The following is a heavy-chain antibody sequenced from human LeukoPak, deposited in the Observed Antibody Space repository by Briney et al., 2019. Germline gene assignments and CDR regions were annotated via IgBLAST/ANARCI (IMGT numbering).Heavy chain of an antibody. V-gene: IGHV3-21*01. D-gene: IGHD2-2*01. CDR3: ARDPPLGSCSTISCPHLDY. CDR1: GFTFSRYS. Sequence: GGSLRLSCAASGFTFSRYSMNWVRQAPGKGLEWVSSISSSSSFIYYADSVKGGFTISRDNAKNSLYLQMNCLRAEDTAVYYCARDPPLGSCSTISCPHLDYWGQGTLVTVSS. CDR2: ISSSSSFI. J-gene: IGHJ4*02.